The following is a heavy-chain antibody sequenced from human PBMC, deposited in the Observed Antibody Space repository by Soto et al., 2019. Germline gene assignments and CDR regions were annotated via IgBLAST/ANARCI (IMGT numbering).Heavy chain of an antibody. V-gene: IGHV6-1*01. D-gene: IGHD6-13*01. Sequence: SQTLSLTCAISGDSVSSNSAAWSWIRQSPSRGLEWLGRTYYRSKWYNDYAVSVKSRITINPDTSKNQFSLQMNSLRAEDTAVYYCARAGGYSRTTPNPRAYDMDVWGQGTTVTVSS. J-gene: IGHJ6*02. CDR2: TYYRSKWYN. CDR1: GDSVSSNSAA. CDR3: ARAGGYSRTTPNPRAYDMDV.